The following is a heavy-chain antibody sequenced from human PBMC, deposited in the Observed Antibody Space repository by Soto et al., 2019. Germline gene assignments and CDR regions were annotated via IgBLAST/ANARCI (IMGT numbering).Heavy chain of an antibody. CDR2: ISGSGGST. Sequence: PGGSLRLSCAASGFTFSSYAMSWVRQAPGKGLEWVSAISGSGGSTYYADSVKGRFTISRDNSKNTLYLQMNSLRAEDTAVYYCAKSGVSGTIFGVVIKLSWFDPWGQGTLVTVSS. CDR1: GFTFSSYA. J-gene: IGHJ5*02. D-gene: IGHD3-3*01. V-gene: IGHV3-23*01. CDR3: AKSGVSGTIFGVVIKLSWFDP.